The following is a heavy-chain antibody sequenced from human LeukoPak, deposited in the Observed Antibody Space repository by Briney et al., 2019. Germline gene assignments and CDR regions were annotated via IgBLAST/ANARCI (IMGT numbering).Heavy chain of an antibody. CDR2: ISNSGSTT. CDR3: AKDLSSAITSALVLDV. J-gene: IGHJ6*02. D-gene: IGHD3-22*01. Sequence: GSLRLSCAASGFTFTDYYMSWIRQAPGKGLEWVSYISNSGSTTNYADSVKGRFTISRDNVKNVLYLQMNSLGPEDTALYYCAKDLSSAITSALVLDVWGQGTTVIVS. CDR1: GFTFTDYY. V-gene: IGHV3-11*01.